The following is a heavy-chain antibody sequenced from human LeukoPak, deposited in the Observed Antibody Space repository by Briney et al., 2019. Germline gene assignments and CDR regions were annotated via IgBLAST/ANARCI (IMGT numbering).Heavy chain of an antibody. CDR2: INPNSGGT. Sequence: ASVKVSCKASGYTFTGYYMHWVRQAPGQGLKWMGWINPNSGGTNYAQKFQGRVTMTRDTSISTAYMELSRLRSDDTAVYYCARGECSYYYDSSGYYYRSWGQGTLVTVYS. D-gene: IGHD3-22*01. J-gene: IGHJ5*02. V-gene: IGHV1-2*02. CDR3: ARGECSYYYDSSGYYYRS. CDR1: GYTFTGYY.